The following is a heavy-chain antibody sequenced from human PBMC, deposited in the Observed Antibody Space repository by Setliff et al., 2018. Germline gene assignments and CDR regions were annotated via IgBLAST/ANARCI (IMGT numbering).Heavy chain of an antibody. Sequence: PGGSLRLSCEASGFSFSNYAMNWVRQAPGKGLEWVASFSSRNDYIYHADSVRGRFTVSRDNAENSLYLQMNSLRAEDTAIYYCGPGGKGLLENWGQGTLVTVSS. CDR3: GPGGKGLLEN. CDR1: GFSFSNYA. CDR2: FSSRNDYI. D-gene: IGHD3-10*01. V-gene: IGHV3-21*01. J-gene: IGHJ4*02.